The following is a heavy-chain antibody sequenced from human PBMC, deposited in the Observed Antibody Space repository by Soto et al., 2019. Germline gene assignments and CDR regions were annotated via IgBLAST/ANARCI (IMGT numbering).Heavy chain of an antibody. CDR1: GGSISSSSTW. J-gene: IGHJ4*02. Sequence: QVQLQESGPGLVQPSGTLSLTCVVFGGSISSSSTWWTWVRQPPGKGLEWIGEMHHSGTSNYNPSLQSRLTISVDKSRNHFSLNLISATAADTAVYYCATSAYYKIDLWGQGTLLTVSS. CDR3: ATSAYYKIDL. CDR2: MHHSGTS. V-gene: IGHV4-4*02. D-gene: IGHD3-10*01.